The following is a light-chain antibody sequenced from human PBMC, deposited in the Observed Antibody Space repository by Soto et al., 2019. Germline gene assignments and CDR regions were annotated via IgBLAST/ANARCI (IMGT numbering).Light chain of an antibody. J-gene: IGKJ1*01. V-gene: IGKV1-5*03. Sequence: DIQMTQSPSTLAASVGDRVTITCRASQSISSWLAWYQQKPGEAPKLLIYKASTLESGVPSRFSGSGSETEFTLTVSSLQPDDCATYYCQQYSGYSRSFGQGTKVEIK. CDR3: QQYSGYSRS. CDR2: KAS. CDR1: QSISSW.